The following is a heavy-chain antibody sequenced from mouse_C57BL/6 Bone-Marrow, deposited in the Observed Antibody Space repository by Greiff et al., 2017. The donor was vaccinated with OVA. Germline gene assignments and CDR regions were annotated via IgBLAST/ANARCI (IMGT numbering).Heavy chain of an antibody. CDR1: GYTFTSYW. V-gene: IGHV1-69*01. J-gene: IGHJ1*03. D-gene: IGHD2-3*01. CDR3: ARERDDGYHWYFDV. CDR2: IDPSDSYT. Sequence: VQLQQSGAELVMPGASVKLSFKASGYTFTSYWMHWVKQRPGQGLEWIGEIDPSDSYTNYNQKFKGKSTLTVDKSSSTAYMQLSSLTSEDSAVYYCARERDDGYHWYFDVWGTGTTVTVSS.